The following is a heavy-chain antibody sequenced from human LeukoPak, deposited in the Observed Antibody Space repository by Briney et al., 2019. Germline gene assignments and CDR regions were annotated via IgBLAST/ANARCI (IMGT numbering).Heavy chain of an antibody. J-gene: IGHJ4*02. CDR1: GSTFSNAW. Sequence: GGSLRLSCAASGSTFSNAWMSWVRQAPGKGLEWVGRIKSKTDGGTTDYAAPVKGRFTISRDDSKNTLYLQMNSLKTEDTAVYYCTTATAAAGTGNYWGQGTLVTVSS. D-gene: IGHD6-13*01. CDR3: TTATAAAGTGNY. CDR2: IKSKTDGGTT. V-gene: IGHV3-15*01.